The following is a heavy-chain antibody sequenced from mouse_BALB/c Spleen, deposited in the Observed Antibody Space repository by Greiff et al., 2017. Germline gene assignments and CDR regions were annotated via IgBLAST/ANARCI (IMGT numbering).Heavy chain of an antibody. CDR2: ISSGGST. CDR1: GFTFSSYA. Sequence: EVHLVESGGGLVKPGGSLKLSCAASGFTFSSYAMSWVRQTPEKRLEWVASISSGGSTYYPDSVKGRFTISRDNARNILYLQMSSLRSEDTAMYYCAKDYFDYWGQGTTLTVSS. J-gene: IGHJ2*01. V-gene: IGHV5-6-5*01. CDR3: AKDYFDY.